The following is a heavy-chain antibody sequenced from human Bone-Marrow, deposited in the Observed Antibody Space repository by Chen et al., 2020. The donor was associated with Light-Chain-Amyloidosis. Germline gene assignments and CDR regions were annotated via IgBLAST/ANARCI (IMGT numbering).Heavy chain of an antibody. D-gene: IGHD6-19*01. CDR2: ISSNSYK. CDR1: VFTFRSHA. CDR3: ARPTSVWLQLTTGGDF. J-gene: IGHJ4*02. Sequence: EVQLVESGGGLVKPGGSLRLSCAASVFTFRSHAMTWVRQAPGKGLEWLSSISSNSYKYYADSVKGRFTISRDNAMNSVYLQMNSLRAEDTAIYYCARPTSVWLQLTTGGDFWGQGTLVTVSS. V-gene: IGHV3-21*02.